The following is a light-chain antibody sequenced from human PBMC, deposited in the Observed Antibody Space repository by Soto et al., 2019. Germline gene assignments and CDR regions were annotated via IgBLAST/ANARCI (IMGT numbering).Light chain of an antibody. J-gene: IGKJ5*01. V-gene: IGKV3-15*01. Sequence: EVVLTQSPATLSVSPGERATLSCRASQSIGINLAWYQQIPGQVPRLLIYGASTRATGIPARFSGSGSGTDFTLTITSLQSEDFALYYCQQYHKWPITFGQGARLELK. CDR3: QQYHKWPIT. CDR1: QSIGIN. CDR2: GAS.